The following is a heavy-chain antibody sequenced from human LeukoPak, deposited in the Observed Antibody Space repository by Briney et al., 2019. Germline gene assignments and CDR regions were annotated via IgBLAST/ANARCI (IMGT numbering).Heavy chain of an antibody. J-gene: IGHJ4*02. Sequence: SETLSLTCTVSGASLTSGGYHWSWIRQPPGSGLEWIGHRYHSGRMFYNPSLKSRATISIDRSKNQFSLKLTSVTAADTAVYYCAREKDFGSDYWGQGTLVTVSS. V-gene: IGHV4-30-2*01. CDR3: AREKDFGSDY. CDR2: RYHSGRM. CDR1: GASLTSGGYH. D-gene: IGHD3-16*01.